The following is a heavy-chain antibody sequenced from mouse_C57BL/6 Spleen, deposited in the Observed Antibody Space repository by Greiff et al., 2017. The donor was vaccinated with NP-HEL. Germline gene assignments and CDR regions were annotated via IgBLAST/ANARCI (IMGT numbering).Heavy chain of an antibody. V-gene: IGHV1-59*01. D-gene: IGHD2-1*01. CDR3: ARGGNWAMDY. Sequence: QVQLQQPGAELVRPGTSVKLSCKASGYTFTSYWMHWVKQRPGQGLEWIGVIDPSDSYTNYNQKFKGKATLTVDTSSSTAYMQLSSLTSEDSAVYYCARGGNWAMDYWGQGTSVTVSS. CDR2: IDPSDSYT. J-gene: IGHJ4*01. CDR1: GYTFTSYW.